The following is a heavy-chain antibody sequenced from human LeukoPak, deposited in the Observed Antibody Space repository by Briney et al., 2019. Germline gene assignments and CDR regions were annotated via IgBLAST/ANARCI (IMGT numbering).Heavy chain of an antibody. CDR2: ISAYNGNT. CDR1: GYTFTSYG. Sequence: ASVKVSCKASGYTFTSYGISWVRQAPGQGLEWMGWISAYNGNTNYAQKLQGRVTMTTDTSTSTAYMELRSLRSDDTAVYYCARESGLRYFDWLPDLRSYFDYWGQGTLVTVSS. CDR3: ARESGLRYFDWLPDLRSYFDY. V-gene: IGHV1-18*01. J-gene: IGHJ4*02. D-gene: IGHD3-9*01.